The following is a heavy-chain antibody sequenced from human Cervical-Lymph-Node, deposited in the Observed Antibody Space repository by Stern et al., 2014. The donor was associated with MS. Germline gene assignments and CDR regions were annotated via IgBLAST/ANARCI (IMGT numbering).Heavy chain of an antibody. CDR3: AHRPPMVRGVRVDAFDV. Sequence: QVTLRESGPRLVQPTQTLTLTCTFSGFSLSTSGMGGGWIRQPPGKAREWLAFGYWDDDKRYIPSLESRLSITKDTSKNQVVLTMTNMDPVDTATYYGAHRPPMVRGVRVDAFDVWGRGTMVTVSS. D-gene: IGHD3-10*01. V-gene: IGHV2-5*02. J-gene: IGHJ3*01. CDR1: GFSLSTSGMG. CDR2: GYWDDDK.